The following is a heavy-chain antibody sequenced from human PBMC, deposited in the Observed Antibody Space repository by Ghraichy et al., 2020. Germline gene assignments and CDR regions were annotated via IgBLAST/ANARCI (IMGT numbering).Heavy chain of an antibody. J-gene: IGHJ6*02. CDR1: GFTFDDYA. CDR3: AKEGPVVVVPAAMGGGYYYGMDV. Sequence: GGSLRLSCAASGFTFDDYAMHWVRQAPGKGLEWVSGISWNSGSIGYADSVKGRFTISRDNAKNSLYLQMNSLRAEDTALYYCAKEGPVVVVPAAMGGGYYYGMDVWGQGTTVTVSS. D-gene: IGHD2-2*01. V-gene: IGHV3-9*01. CDR2: ISWNSGSI.